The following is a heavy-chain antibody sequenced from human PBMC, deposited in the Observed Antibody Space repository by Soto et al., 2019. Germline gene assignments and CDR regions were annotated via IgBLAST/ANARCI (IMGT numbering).Heavy chain of an antibody. CDR3: ARDQDGYFDL. CDR2: IIPIFGTA. D-gene: IGHD2-8*01. Sequence: APVKVSRKASGGTLRCYAINWVRQAPGQGLEWMGGIIPIFGTANDAQKFQGRVTITADKSTSTAYMELSSLRSEETAVYYCARDQDGYFDLWGRGTLVTVSS. CDR1: GGTLRCYA. J-gene: IGHJ2*01. V-gene: IGHV1-69*06.